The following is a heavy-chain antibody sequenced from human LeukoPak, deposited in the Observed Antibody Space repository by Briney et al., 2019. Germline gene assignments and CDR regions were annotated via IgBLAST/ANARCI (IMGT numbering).Heavy chain of an antibody. D-gene: IGHD1-1*01. CDR1: GFTFGDYA. J-gene: IGHJ3*01. V-gene: IGHV3-49*04. CDR2: IRSKAYGGTT. Sequence: GGSLRLSCTASGFTFGDYAMSWVRQAPGKGLEWVGFIRSKAYGGTTEYAASVIGRFTISRDDSKNTLYLQMDSLKIEDTAVYYCTTQRSLESWGQGTMVTVSS. CDR3: TTQRSLES.